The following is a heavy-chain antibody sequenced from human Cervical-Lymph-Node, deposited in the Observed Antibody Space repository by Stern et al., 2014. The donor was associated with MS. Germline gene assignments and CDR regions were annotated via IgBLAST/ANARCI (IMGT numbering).Heavy chain of an antibody. J-gene: IGHJ4*02. V-gene: IGHV5-51*03. CDR2: IFPGGSET. D-gene: IGHD3-16*01. CDR3: ARRGFGYDGADY. CDR1: GYSFANFS. Sequence: VQLVESGAEVKKPGESLKISCKVSGYSFANFSIGWVRQVPGKGLEWMGGIFPGGSETRYSPSFTGQVTLSAAESTSNAHVQLSSMEASDTGIYYGARRGFGYDGADYWGQGTLVTVSS.